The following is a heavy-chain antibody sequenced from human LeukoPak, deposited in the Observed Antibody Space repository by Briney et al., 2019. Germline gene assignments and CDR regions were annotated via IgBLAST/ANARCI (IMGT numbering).Heavy chain of an antibody. V-gene: IGHV1-18*01. CDR3: ARGVTYYYDSSGYSFSGYFDY. J-gene: IGHJ4*02. D-gene: IGHD3-22*01. Sequence: ASVKVSCTASGYTFTSYGISWVRQAPGQGLGWMGWISAYNGNTNYAQKLQGRVTMTTDTSTSTAYMELRSLRSDDTAVYYCARGVTYYYDSSGYSFSGYFDYWGQGTLVTVSS. CDR2: ISAYNGNT. CDR1: GYTFTSYG.